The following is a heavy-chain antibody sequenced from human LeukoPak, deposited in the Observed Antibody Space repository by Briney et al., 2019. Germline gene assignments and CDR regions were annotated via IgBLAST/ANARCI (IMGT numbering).Heavy chain of an antibody. CDR2: INHSGST. J-gene: IGHJ6*02. D-gene: IGHD2-2*01. CDR3: ARGPDIVVVPAAIYYGMGV. CDR1: GGSFSGYY. V-gene: IGHV4-34*01. Sequence: SETLSLTCAVYGGSFSGYYWSWIRQPPGKGLGWIGEINHSGSTNYNPSLKSRVTISVDTSKNQFSLKLSSVTAADTVVYYCARGPDIVVVPAAIYYGMGVWGQGTTVTVSS.